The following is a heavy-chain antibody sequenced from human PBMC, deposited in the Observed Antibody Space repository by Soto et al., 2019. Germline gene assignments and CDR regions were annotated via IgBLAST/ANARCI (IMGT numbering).Heavy chain of an antibody. D-gene: IGHD3-3*01. CDR3: ARVTIFGVVIMDYGMDV. J-gene: IGHJ6*02. V-gene: IGHV4-30-4*01. CDR1: GGSTSSGDYY. Sequence: SETLSLTCTVSGGSTSSGDYYWSRIRQPPGKGLEWIGYIYYSGSTYYNPSLKSRVTISVDTSKNQFSLKLSSVTAADTAVYYCARVTIFGVVIMDYGMDVWGQGTTVTVSS. CDR2: IYYSGST.